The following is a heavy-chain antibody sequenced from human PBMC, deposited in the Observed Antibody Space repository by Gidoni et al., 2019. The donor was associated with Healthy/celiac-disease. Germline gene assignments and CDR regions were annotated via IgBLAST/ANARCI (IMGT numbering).Heavy chain of an antibody. J-gene: IGHJ5*02. D-gene: IGHD6-13*01. V-gene: IGHV4-34*01. CDR1: GGSFSGYY. CDR3: ARGGGQQLPPGTWCDP. Sequence: QVQLQQWGAGLLKPSATLSLTCAVYGGSFSGYYWSWIRQPPGKGLEWIGEINHSGSTNYNPSLKSRVTISVDTSKNQFSLKLSSGTAADTAVYYWARGGGQQLPPGTWCDPWGQGTLVTVSS. CDR2: INHSGST.